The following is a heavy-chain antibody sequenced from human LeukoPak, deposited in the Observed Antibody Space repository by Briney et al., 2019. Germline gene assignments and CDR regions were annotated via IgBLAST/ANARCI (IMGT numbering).Heavy chain of an antibody. CDR1: GFTFSDYY. D-gene: IGHD3-9*01. J-gene: IGHJ4*02. Sequence: GGSLRLSCAASGFTFSDYYMSWIRQAPGKGLEWVSYISSSSSYTNYADSVEGRLTISRDNAKNSLYLQMNSLRAEDTAVYYCARVGYDILTGYYRGFDYWGQGTLVTVSS. V-gene: IGHV3-11*05. CDR2: ISSSSSYT. CDR3: ARVGYDILTGYYRGFDY.